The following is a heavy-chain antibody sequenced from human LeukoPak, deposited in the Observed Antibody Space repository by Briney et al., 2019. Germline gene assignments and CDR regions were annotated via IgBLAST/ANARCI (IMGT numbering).Heavy chain of an antibody. CDR1: GGTFSSYA. CDR3: ARGYSGYDYDY. J-gene: IGHJ4*02. CDR2: IIPILGIA. D-gene: IGHD5-12*01. V-gene: IGHV1-69*04. Sequence: SVKVSCKASGGTFSSYAISWVRQAPGQGLEWMGRIIPILGIANYAQKFQGRVTITADKSTSTAYMELSSLRSEDTAVYYCARGYSGYDYDYWGQGTLVTVSS.